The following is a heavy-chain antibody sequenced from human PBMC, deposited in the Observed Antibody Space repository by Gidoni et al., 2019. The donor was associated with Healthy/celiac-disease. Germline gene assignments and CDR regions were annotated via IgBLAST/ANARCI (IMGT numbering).Heavy chain of an antibody. CDR3: AHLTAKRITIFGVVRTDYFDY. J-gene: IGHJ4*02. CDR1: GCSLRTSGVG. V-gene: IGHV2-5*01. Sequence: QITLKESGPTLVKPTQTLTLTCTFSGCSLRTSGVGVGWIRQPPGKALEWLALIYWNDDKRYSPSLKSRLTITKDTSKNQVVLTMTNMDPVDTATYYCAHLTAKRITIFGVVRTDYFDYWGQGTLVTVSS. CDR2: IYWNDDK. D-gene: IGHD3-3*01.